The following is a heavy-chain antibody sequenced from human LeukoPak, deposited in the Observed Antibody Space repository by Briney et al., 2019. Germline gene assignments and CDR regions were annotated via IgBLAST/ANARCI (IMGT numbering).Heavy chain of an antibody. CDR1: GGTFSSYA. V-gene: IGHV1-69*13. J-gene: IGHJ6*02. D-gene: IGHD6-6*01. Sequence: ASVTVSCKASGGTFSSYAISWVRQAPGQGLEWMGGIIPIFGTANYAQKFQGRVTITADESTSTAYMELSSLRSEDTAVYYCAVRPDSSSSWIYGMDVWGQGTTVTVSS. CDR3: AVRPDSSSSWIYGMDV. CDR2: IIPIFGTA.